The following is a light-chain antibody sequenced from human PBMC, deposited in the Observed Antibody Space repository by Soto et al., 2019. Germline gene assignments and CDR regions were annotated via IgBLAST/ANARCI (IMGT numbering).Light chain of an antibody. J-gene: IGKJ4*02. Sequence: DIQMTQSPSTWSTTVVDRDTITCRAIQAIRSRLAWYQQKPGKAPKLLLYKKSTVEGGVPSRFSGGGSGTEITRTSSSLLPDELALYYWQINDTFSPFGGGKKVEI. CDR3: QINDTFSP. CDR2: KKS. CDR1: QAIRSR. V-gene: IGKV1-5*03.